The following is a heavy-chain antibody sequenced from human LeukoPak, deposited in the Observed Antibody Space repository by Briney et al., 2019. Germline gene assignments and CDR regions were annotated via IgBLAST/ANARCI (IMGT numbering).Heavy chain of an antibody. CDR3: TRDEKQSYFDTSAFWTLFDY. V-gene: IGHV3-49*04. Sequence: GGSLRLSCTGSGFTLGDYALSWVRQAPGKGLEWVGFIRSEPYGGTTQYAASVQGRFTISRDESGNIVYLQMNSLQTEDTGLYYCTRDEKQSYFDTSAFWTLFDYWGQGTLVIVSS. CDR2: IRSEPYGGTT. J-gene: IGHJ4*02. D-gene: IGHD3/OR15-3a*01. CDR1: GFTLGDYA.